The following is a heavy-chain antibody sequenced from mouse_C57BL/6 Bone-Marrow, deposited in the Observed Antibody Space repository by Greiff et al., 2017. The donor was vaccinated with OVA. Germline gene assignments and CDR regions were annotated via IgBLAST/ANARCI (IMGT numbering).Heavy chain of an antibody. V-gene: IGHV1-42*01. CDR1: GYSFTGYY. CDR2: INPSTGGT. Sequence: EVKLMESGPELVKPGASVKISCKASGYSFTGYYMNWVKQSPEKSLEWIGEINPSTGGTTYNQKFKAKATLTVDKSSSTAYMQLKSLTSEDSAVYYCAQLDRFAYWGQGTLVTVSA. CDR3: AQLDRFAY. D-gene: IGHD1-3*01. J-gene: IGHJ3*01.